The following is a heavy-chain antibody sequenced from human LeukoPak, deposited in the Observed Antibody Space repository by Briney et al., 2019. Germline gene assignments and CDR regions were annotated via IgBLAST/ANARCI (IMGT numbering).Heavy chain of an antibody. CDR3: ARGKVGSGRNAFDI. V-gene: IGHV4-30-2*01. Sequence: PSETLSLTCAVSGGSISSGGYSWSWIRQPPGKGLEWIGYIYHSGSTYYNPSLKSRVTISVDRSKNQFSLKLSSVTAADTAVYYCARGKVGSGRNAFDIWGQGTMVTVSS. CDR2: IYHSGST. J-gene: IGHJ3*02. CDR1: GGSISSGGYS. D-gene: IGHD3-10*01.